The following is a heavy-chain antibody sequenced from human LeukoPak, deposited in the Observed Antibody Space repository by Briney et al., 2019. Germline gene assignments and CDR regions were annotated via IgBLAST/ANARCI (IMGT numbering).Heavy chain of an antibody. Sequence: PGGSLRLSCAASGFTFSGSAMHWVRQASGKGLEWVGRIRSKANSYATAYAASVKGRFTISRDDSKNTAYLQMNSLKTEDTAVYYCTRHGKQDRPLDYWGQGTLVTVSS. D-gene: IGHD4-23*01. CDR1: GFTFSGSA. CDR2: IRSKANSYAT. V-gene: IGHV3-73*01. J-gene: IGHJ4*02. CDR3: TRHGKQDRPLDY.